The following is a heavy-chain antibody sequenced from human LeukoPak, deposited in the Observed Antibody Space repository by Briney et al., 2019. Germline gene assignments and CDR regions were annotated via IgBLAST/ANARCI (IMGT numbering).Heavy chain of an antibody. V-gene: IGHV3-7*01. Sequence: GGSLRLSCAASGFTFSSYWMTWVRQAPGKGLEWVALIKEDGSEKHYADSVNGRFTISRDNAKNSLYLQMNSLRAEDTAVYYCAKCITMADFDYWGQGTLVTVSS. CDR3: AKCITMADFDY. CDR1: GFTFSSYW. CDR2: IKEDGSEK. J-gene: IGHJ4*02. D-gene: IGHD3-10*01.